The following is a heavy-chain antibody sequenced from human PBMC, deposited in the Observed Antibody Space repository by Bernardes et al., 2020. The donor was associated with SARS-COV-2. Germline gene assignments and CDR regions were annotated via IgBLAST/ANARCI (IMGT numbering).Heavy chain of an antibody. CDR2: MNSDSGGT. CDR3: ARSYTSGFNAFDF. V-gene: IGHV1-2*02. D-gene: IGHD6-25*01. J-gene: IGHJ3*01. Sequence: ASVKVSCTASGYTFTDYYLHWVRRAPGQGLEWMGWMNSDSGGTKYAQKFQGRVTMTRGTSISTAYMELSSLKSDDTAVYYCARSYTSGFNAFDFWGQGTMVTVSS. CDR1: GYTFTDYY.